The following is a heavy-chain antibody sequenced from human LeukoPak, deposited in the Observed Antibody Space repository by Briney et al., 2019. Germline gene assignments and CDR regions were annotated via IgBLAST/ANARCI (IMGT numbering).Heavy chain of an antibody. CDR1: GGSFSGYY. Sequence: SETLSLTCAVYGGSFSGYYWSWIRQPPGKGLEWIGEINHSGSTNYNPSLKSRVTISVDTSKNQFSLKLSSVTAADTAVYYCARAKWSGYYLVYYYYYMDVWGKGTTVTVSS. D-gene: IGHD3-3*01. CDR2: INHSGST. V-gene: IGHV4-34*01. J-gene: IGHJ6*03. CDR3: ARAKWSGYYLVYYYYYMDV.